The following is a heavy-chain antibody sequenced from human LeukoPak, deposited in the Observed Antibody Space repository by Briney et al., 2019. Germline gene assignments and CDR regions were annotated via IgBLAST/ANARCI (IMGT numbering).Heavy chain of an antibody. CDR1: GFTFSSYA. CDR3: ARGGSSWYGDY. Sequence: GGSLRLSCAASGFTFSSYAMHWVRQAPGKGLEWAAVISYDGSNKYYADSVKGRFTISRDNSKNTLYLQMNSLRAEDTAVYYCARGGSSWYGDYWGQGTLVTVSS. D-gene: IGHD6-13*01. V-gene: IGHV3-30-3*01. J-gene: IGHJ4*02. CDR2: ISYDGSNK.